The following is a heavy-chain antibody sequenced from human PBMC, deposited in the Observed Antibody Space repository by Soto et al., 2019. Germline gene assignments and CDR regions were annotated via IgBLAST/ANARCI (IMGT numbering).Heavy chain of an antibody. CDR2: ISGDGSRA. V-gene: IGHV3-23*01. D-gene: IGHD3-9*01. J-gene: IGHJ4*02. CDR1: GFTFSHYA. Sequence: EVQLLESGGGLVQPGGSLRLSCAASGFTFSHYAMTWVRQAPGKGLEWVSGISGDGSRAYYADSVKGRFTISRDNFKKPLHLQMNSLRAEDPAIFYCAKEAWNYDTLTAFENWGQGTLVTVSS. CDR3: AKEAWNYDTLTAFEN.